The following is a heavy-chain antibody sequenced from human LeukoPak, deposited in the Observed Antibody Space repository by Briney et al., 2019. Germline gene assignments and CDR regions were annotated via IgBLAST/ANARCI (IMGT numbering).Heavy chain of an antibody. CDR3: ARLAAAGTRYFDL. J-gene: IGHJ2*01. V-gene: IGHV4-59*08. Sequence: SETLSLTCTVSGGFISSYYWSWIRQPPGKGLEWIGYIYYSGSTNYNPSLKSRVTISVDTSKNQFSLKLSSVTAADTAVYYCARLAAAGTRYFDLWGRGTLVTVSS. CDR2: IYYSGST. CDR1: GGFISSYY. D-gene: IGHD6-13*01.